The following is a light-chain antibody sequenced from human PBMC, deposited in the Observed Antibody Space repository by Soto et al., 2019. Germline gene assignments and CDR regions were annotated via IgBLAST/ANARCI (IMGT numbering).Light chain of an antibody. Sequence: EIVMTQSPDTLSVSPGERATVSCRASESVSSNLAWYQQKAGQAPRLLIYGASTRATGIPARFSGSGSGTEFTLTISTLQSEDVAIYYCQQYDDWPGVTFGPGTKVEIK. V-gene: IGKV3-15*01. CDR3: QQYDDWPGVT. J-gene: IGKJ3*01. CDR2: GAS. CDR1: ESVSSN.